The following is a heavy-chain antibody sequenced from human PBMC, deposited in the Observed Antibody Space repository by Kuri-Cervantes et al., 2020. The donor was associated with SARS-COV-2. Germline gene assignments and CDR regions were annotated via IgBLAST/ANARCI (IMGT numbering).Heavy chain of an antibody. CDR3: ARDDGY. V-gene: IGHV4-34*01. CDR2: IYHSGST. Sequence: SQTLSLTCAVYGGSFSGYYWSWIRQSPGKGLEWIGEIYHSGSTDYNPSLKSRVTISVDTSKNQFSLKLSSVTAADTAVYYCARDDGYWGQGTLVTVSS. CDR1: GGSFSGYY. J-gene: IGHJ4*02.